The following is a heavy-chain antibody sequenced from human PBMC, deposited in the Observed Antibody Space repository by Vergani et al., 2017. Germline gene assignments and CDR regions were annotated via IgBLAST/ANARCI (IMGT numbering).Heavy chain of an antibody. D-gene: IGHD1-7*01. CDR2: IWYDGSNK. CDR1: GFTFSSYG. V-gene: IGHV3-33*06. Sequence: QVQLVESGGGVVQPGRSLRLSCAASGFTFSSYGMHWVRQAPGKGLEWVAVIWYDGSNKYYADSVKGRFTISRDNSKNTLYLQMNSLRAEDTAVYYCAKDLTISLGVVVPAALPGITGTTGYYYGMDVWGQGTTVTVSS. CDR3: AKDLTISLGVVVPAALPGITGTTGYYYGMDV. J-gene: IGHJ6*02.